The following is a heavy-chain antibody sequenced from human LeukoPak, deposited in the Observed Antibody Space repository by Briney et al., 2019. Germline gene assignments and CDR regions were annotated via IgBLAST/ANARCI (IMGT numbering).Heavy chain of an antibody. V-gene: IGHV1-69*05. D-gene: IGHD3-3*01. Sequence: SVKVSCKASGGTFSSYAISWVRQAPGQGLEWMGGIIPIFGTANYAQKFQGRVTITTDESTSTAYMELSSLRSEDTAVYYCARAVTIFGVVGQHDYWGQGTLVTVSS. CDR1: GGTFSSYA. CDR3: ARAVTIFGVVGQHDY. J-gene: IGHJ4*02. CDR2: IIPIFGTA.